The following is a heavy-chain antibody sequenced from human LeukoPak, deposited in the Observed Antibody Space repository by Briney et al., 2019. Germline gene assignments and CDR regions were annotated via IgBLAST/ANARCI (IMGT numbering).Heavy chain of an antibody. J-gene: IGHJ4*02. CDR3: ARGSSGGRPYYFDY. CDR1: GFTFRNYA. Sequence: PGGSLRLSCAASGFTFRNYAMSWVRQAPGKGLEWLSAINDAGDFTWYADSVKGRFTISRDNSRNTLSLQMNSLRAEDTTVYYCARGSSGGRPYYFDYWGQGILVSVAS. V-gene: IGHV3-23*01. D-gene: IGHD3-10*01. CDR2: INDAGDFT.